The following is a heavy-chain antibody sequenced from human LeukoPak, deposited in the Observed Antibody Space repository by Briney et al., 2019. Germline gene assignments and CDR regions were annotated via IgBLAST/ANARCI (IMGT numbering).Heavy chain of an antibody. V-gene: IGHV4-59*08. CDR3: ARQGDYHYPFDS. J-gene: IGHJ4*02. CDR1: GGSISSYY. D-gene: IGHD3-16*01. CDR2: VYYSGST. Sequence: PSETLSLTCSVSGGSISSYYWSWIRQPPGKGLEWIGYVYYSGSTNYNPSLKGRVTISVDTSKNQFSLKLTSVTAADTAVYYCARQGDYHYPFDSWGRGTLVTVSS.